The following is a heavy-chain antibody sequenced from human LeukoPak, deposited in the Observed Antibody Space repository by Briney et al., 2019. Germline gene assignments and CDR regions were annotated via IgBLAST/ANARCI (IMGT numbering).Heavy chain of an antibody. V-gene: IGHV1-69*06. J-gene: IGHJ4*02. CDR2: IIPIFGTA. D-gene: IGHD3-22*01. CDR3: ARTYYYDSSGYTPEAFDY. Sequence: SVNVSCKASGGTFSSYAISWVRQAPGQGLEWMGGIIPIFGTANYAQKFQGRVTITADKSTSTAYMELSSLRSEDTAVYYCARTYYYDSSGYTPEAFDYWGQGTLVTVSS. CDR1: GGTFSSYA.